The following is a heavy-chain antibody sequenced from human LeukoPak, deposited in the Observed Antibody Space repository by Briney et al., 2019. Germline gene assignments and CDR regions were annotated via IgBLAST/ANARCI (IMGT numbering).Heavy chain of an antibody. CDR3: ARDGRDSSGWYFDY. J-gene: IGHJ4*02. CDR2: ISNGGSAI. CDR1: GFTFSSYT. D-gene: IGHD6-19*01. Sequence: GGSLRLSCAASGFTFSSYTMNWVRQGPGKGLEWVSYISNGGSAIYYADSVKGRFTISRDNSKNTLYLQMNSLRAEDTAVYYCARDGRDSSGWYFDYWGQGTLVTVSS. V-gene: IGHV3-48*01.